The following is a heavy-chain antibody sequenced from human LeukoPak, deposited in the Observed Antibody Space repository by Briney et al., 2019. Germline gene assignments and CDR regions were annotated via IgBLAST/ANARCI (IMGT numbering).Heavy chain of an antibody. CDR1: GGTFSSYY. CDR2: INPSGGST. Sequence: ASVKVSCKASGGTFSSYYMHWVRQAPGQGLEWMGIINPSGGSTSCTQKFQGRVTMTRDTSTSTVYMELSSLRSEDTAVYYCARAMITFGDFDYWGQGTLVTVSS. V-gene: IGHV1-46*01. J-gene: IGHJ4*02. CDR3: ARAMITFGDFDY. D-gene: IGHD3-16*01.